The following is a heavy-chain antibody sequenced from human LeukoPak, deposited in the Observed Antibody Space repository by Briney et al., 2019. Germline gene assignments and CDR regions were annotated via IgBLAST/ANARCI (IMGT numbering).Heavy chain of an antibody. V-gene: IGHV4-59*01. J-gene: IGHJ4*02. D-gene: IGHD1-26*01. CDR1: GGSISSYC. CDR2: IYYSGNT. Sequence: SETLSLTCTVSGGSISSYCWSWIRQPPGKGLEWIGYIYYSGNTNYNPSLKSRVTISVDTSKNQFSLRLSSVTAADTAVYYCARGSYRIFDYWGQGNLVTVSS. CDR3: ARGSYRIFDY.